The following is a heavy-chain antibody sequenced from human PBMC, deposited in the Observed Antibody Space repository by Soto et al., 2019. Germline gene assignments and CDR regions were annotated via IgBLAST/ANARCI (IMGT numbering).Heavy chain of an antibody. V-gene: IGHV1-69*01. CDR3: ARDRQDIVVVPAAMRATKYYGMDV. CDR1: VGTFSSYA. J-gene: IGHJ6*02. D-gene: IGHD2-2*01. Sequence: QVQLVQSGAEVKKPVSSVKVSCKASVGTFSSYAISWVRQAPGQGLEWMGGIIPIFGTANYAQKFQGRVKITADESTSTAYMELSSLRSEDTAVYYCARDRQDIVVVPAAMRATKYYGMDVWGQGTTVTVSS. CDR2: IIPIFGTA.